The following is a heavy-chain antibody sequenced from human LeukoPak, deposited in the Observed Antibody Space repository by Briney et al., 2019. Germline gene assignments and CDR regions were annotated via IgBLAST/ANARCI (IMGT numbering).Heavy chain of an antibody. CDR1: GGSISSSY. V-gene: IGHV4-59*08. D-gene: IGHD4-17*01. J-gene: IGHJ4*02. CDR2: ISPSGYT. CDR3: ARHTRDRSYGDYDY. Sequence: SETLSLTCIVSGGSISSSYWGWLRQPPGKGPEWIGYISPSGYTNYNPSLKSRVTISADTSKSQFSLRLTSVTAADTAVYYCARHTRDRSYGDYDYWGQGTLVTVSS.